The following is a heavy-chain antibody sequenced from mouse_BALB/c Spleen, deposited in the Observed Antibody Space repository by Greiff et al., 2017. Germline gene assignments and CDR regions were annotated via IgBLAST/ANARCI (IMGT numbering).Heavy chain of an antibody. CDR2: INPGSGGT. D-gene: IGHD2-4*01. J-gene: IGHJ4*01. CDR3: ARSDYYDYDGEGLYAMDY. Sequence: QVQLQQSGAELVRPGTSVKVSCKASGYAFPHYLIEWVKQRPGQGLEWIGVINPGSGGTNYNEKFKGKATLTADKSSSTAYMQLSSLTSDDSAVYFCARSDYYDYDGEGLYAMDYWGQGTSVTVSS. V-gene: IGHV1-54*01. CDR1: GYAFPHYL.